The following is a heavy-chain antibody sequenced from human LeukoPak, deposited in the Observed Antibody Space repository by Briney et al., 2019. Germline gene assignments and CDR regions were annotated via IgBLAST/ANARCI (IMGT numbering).Heavy chain of an antibody. D-gene: IGHD6-13*01. J-gene: IGHJ3*02. CDR2: IWNDGNNK. CDR1: RFTLRVYV. V-gene: IGHV3-33*01. Sequence: GGSLTLLCGVWRFTLRVYVVQGVRGARGRGGEGVAFIWNDGNNKYYVDSVQGRFTISRDNSQTTLYLQMTSLRAEDTAVYYCARETVMGAVGTFDIWGPGTLVTVSS. CDR3: ARETVMGAVGTFDI.